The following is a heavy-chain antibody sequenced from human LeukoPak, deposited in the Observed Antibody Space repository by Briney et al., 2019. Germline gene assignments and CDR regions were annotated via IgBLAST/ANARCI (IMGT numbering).Heavy chain of an antibody. J-gene: IGHJ5*02. CDR3: ARSHHGSGSRNWFDP. D-gene: IGHD3-10*01. Sequence: GGSLRLSCAASGFTFSSYAMSWVRQAPGKGLEWVSAISGSGGSTYYAGSVKGRFTISRDNSKNTLYLQMNSLRAEDTAVYYCARSHHGSGSRNWFDPWGQGTLVTVSS. V-gene: IGHV3-23*01. CDR1: GFTFSSYA. CDR2: ISGSGGST.